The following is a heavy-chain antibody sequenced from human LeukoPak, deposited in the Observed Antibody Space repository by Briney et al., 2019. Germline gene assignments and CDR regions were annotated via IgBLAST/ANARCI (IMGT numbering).Heavy chain of an antibody. D-gene: IGHD4-11*01. J-gene: IGHJ4*02. CDR3: ARGLPPVMKYYFDY. Sequence: GGSLRLSCVASGFTFSDYYMSWIRQAPGKGLEWVSYISSSSTYSSYADSVKGRFTISRDNAKNSLYLQMNSLRAEDTAMYYCARGLPPVMKYYFDYWGQGTLVTVSS. CDR2: ISSSSTYS. V-gene: IGHV3-11*06. CDR1: GFTFSDYY.